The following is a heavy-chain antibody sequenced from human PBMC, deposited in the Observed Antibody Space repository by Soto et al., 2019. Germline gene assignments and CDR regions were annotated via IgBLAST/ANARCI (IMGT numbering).Heavy chain of an antibody. CDR3: ARNLASRGWPNYFDY. Sequence: HPGGSLRLSCAASGFTFSSYWMSWVRQAPGKGLEWVANIKQDGSEKYYVDSVKGRFTISRDNAKNSLYLQMNSLRAEDTAVYYCARNLASRGWPNYFDYWGQGTLVTVSS. V-gene: IGHV3-7*03. J-gene: IGHJ4*02. D-gene: IGHD6-19*01. CDR2: IKQDGSEK. CDR1: GFTFSSYW.